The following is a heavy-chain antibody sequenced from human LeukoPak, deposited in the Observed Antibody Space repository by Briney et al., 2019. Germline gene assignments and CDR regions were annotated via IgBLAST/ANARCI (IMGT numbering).Heavy chain of an antibody. CDR1: GFTFSGYA. Sequence: GGSLRLSCAASGFTFSGYAMSWVRQAPGKGLEWVSAISGSGGSTYYADSVKGRFTISRDNSKNTLYLQMNSLRAEDTAVYYCASYDSSGYYYRRLPYYFDYWGQGTLVTVSS. J-gene: IGHJ4*02. CDR2: ISGSGGST. CDR3: ASYDSSGYYYRRLPYYFDY. V-gene: IGHV3-23*01. D-gene: IGHD3-22*01.